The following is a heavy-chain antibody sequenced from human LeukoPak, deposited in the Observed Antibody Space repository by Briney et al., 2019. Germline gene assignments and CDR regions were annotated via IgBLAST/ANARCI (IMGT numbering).Heavy chain of an antibody. D-gene: IGHD2-2*01. Sequence: PSETLSLTCTVSVGFISIDYWSWMRQPPGKGLEGIGYIYYRWNTRYNPSLKSRVTIYVDTSKNQFSLKLSSVTAADTAVYYCAKVPGLGSCTTTSCYALDGIYLWGQGTMVTVSS. CDR2: IYYRWNT. CDR3: AKVPGLGSCTTTSCYALDGIYL. CDR1: VGFISIDY. J-gene: IGHJ3*01. V-gene: IGHV4-59*12.